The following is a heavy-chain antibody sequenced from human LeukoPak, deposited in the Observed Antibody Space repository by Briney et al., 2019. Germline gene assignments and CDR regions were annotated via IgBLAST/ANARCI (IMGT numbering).Heavy chain of an antibody. Sequence: SETLSLTCTVSGGSISSSSYYWGWIRQPPGKGLEWIGSIYYSGSTYYNPSLKSRVTISVDTSKNQFSLKLSSVTAADTAVYYCARDRGGRYGSGSYYNVIDYWGQGTLVTVSS. D-gene: IGHD3-10*01. J-gene: IGHJ4*02. CDR3: ARDRGGRYGSGSYYNVIDY. V-gene: IGHV4-39*07. CDR2: IYYSGST. CDR1: GGSISSSSYY.